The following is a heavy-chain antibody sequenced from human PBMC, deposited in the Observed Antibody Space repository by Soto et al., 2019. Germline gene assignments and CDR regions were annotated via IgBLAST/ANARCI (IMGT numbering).Heavy chain of an antibody. Sequence: EVQLVESGGGLVKPGGYLRLSCAASGFTFSSYSMNWVRQAPGKGLEWVSSISDSSSSYIYYADSVKGRFTIYRDNAKNSLYLQRNSLRAEDTAVYYGARDQPDTAMVKFFYYYGMEVWGQGSTVTVSS. CDR2: ISDSSSSYI. V-gene: IGHV3-21*01. CDR3: ARDQPDTAMVKFFYYYGMEV. J-gene: IGHJ6*02. CDR1: GFTFSSYS. D-gene: IGHD5-18*01.